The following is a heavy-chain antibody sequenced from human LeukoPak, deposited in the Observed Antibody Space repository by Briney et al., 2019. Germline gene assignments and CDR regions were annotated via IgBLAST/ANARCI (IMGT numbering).Heavy chain of an antibody. V-gene: IGHV4-30-4*01. D-gene: IGHD3-10*01. CDR2: IYYSGST. Sequence: SETLSLTCTVSGGSISSGDYYWSWIRQPPGKGLEWIGYIYYSGSTYYNPSLKSRFTISVDTSKNQFSLKLSSVTAADTAVYYCARVAVRGSNFDYWGQGTLVTVSS. CDR1: GGSISSGDYY. J-gene: IGHJ4*02. CDR3: ARVAVRGSNFDY.